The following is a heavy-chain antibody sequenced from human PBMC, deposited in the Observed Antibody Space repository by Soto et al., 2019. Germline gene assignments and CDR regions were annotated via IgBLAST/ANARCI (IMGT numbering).Heavy chain of an antibody. J-gene: IGHJ6*02. V-gene: IGHV3-13*01. CDR3: ARANYDSSGYYSVYYYYGMDV. D-gene: IGHD3-22*01. Sequence: EVQLVESGGGLVQPGGSLRLSCAASGFTFSSYDMHWVRQATGKGLEWVSAIGTAGDTYYPGSVKGRFTSSRENAKNSVYLQINSLRAEDTAVYYCARANYDSSGYYSVYYYYGMDVWGQGTTVTVSS. CDR1: GFTFSSYD. CDR2: IGTAGDT.